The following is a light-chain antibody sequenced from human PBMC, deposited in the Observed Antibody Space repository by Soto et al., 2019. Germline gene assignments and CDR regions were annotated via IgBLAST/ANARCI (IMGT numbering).Light chain of an antibody. CDR2: GTS. CDR3: QHYGTSPFT. J-gene: IGKJ3*01. Sequence: DIVLEQSPGTLSLSPGERATLSCRASQSIASSYLAWYQQRPGQAPRLLVSGTSSRATGIPDRFSGSGSGTDFTLTITRLEPEDSAVYYCQHYGTSPFTFGPGTKVHIK. CDR1: QSIASSY. V-gene: IGKV3-20*01.